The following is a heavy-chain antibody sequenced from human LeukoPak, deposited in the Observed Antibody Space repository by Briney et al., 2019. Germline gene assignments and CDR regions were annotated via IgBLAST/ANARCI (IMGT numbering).Heavy chain of an antibody. V-gene: IGHV4-34*01. CDR2: INHSGST. Sequence: SETLSLTCAVYGGSFSRYYWSWIRQPPGKGLECIGEINHSGSTNYNPSLKSRVTISVDTSKNQFSLKLSPVTAADTAVYYCARAIWRIAASQVDYWGQGTLVTVSS. D-gene: IGHD6-13*01. J-gene: IGHJ4*02. CDR1: GGSFSRYY. CDR3: ARAIWRIAASQVDY.